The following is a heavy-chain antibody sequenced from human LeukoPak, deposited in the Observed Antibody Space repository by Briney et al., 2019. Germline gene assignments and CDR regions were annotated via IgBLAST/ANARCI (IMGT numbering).Heavy chain of an antibody. CDR1: QFSFSSYS. Sequence: PGGSLRLSCAASQFSFSSYSFNWVRQAPGQGLEWVSSINKGATHMYYADSMRGGFTFSREYAKKSLYLQMDSLRAEDTAVYYCVRLRRNSDPSGYYYYYDYWGRGTLVTVSS. J-gene: IGHJ4*02. CDR3: VRLRRNSDPSGYYYYYDY. CDR2: INKGATHM. V-gene: IGHV3-21*01. D-gene: IGHD5-12*01.